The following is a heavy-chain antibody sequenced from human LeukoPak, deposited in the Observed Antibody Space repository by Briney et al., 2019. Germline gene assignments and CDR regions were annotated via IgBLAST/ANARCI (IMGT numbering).Heavy chain of an antibody. D-gene: IGHD3-22*01. CDR1: GASISSFY. CDR3: ARAYYYDSSARVAFDI. V-gene: IGHV4-4*07. CDR2: IYTSVT. Sequence: SETLSLTCTVSGASISSFYWSWIRQPAGKGLEWIGRIYTSVTNYNPSLKSRITMSVDTSKNQFSLKLSSVTAADTAVYYCARAYYYDSSARVAFDIWGQGTMVTVSS. J-gene: IGHJ3*02.